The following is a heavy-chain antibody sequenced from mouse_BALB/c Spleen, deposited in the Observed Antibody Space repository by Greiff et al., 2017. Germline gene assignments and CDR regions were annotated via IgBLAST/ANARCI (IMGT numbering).Heavy chain of an antibody. V-gene: IGHV1S56*01. CDR1: GYTFTSYY. CDR2: IYPGNVNT. J-gene: IGHJ2*01. Sequence: VQLQQSGPELVKPGASVRISCKASGYTFTSYYIHWVKQRPGQGLEWIGWIYPGNVNTKYNEKFKGKATLTADKSSSTAYMQLSSLTSEDSAVYFCARGHDYFDYWGQGTTLTVSS. CDR3: ARGHDYFDY. D-gene: IGHD2-3*01.